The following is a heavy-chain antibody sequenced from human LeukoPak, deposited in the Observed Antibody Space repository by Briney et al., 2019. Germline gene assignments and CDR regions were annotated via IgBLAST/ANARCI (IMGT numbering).Heavy chain of an antibody. CDR3: AREMPTIMAYMDV. Sequence: PGRSLRLSCAASGFTFSTYTMHWVRQAPGKGLEWVAVTSYDGSNKYYADSVKGRFTISRDKSKNTLYLQMNSLRAEDTAVYYCAREMPTIMAYMDVWGKGTTVTISS. D-gene: IGHD5-24*01. CDR1: GFTFSTYT. J-gene: IGHJ6*03. V-gene: IGHV3-30*04. CDR2: TSYDGSNK.